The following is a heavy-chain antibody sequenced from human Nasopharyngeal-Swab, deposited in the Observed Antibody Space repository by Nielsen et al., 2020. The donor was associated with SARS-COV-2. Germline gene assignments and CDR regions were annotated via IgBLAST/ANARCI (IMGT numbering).Heavy chain of an antibody. Sequence: GESLKISCAASGFSFSNYAMHWVRQAPGKGLEYVSAISSNGGSTYYANSVKGRFTFSRDNSENTLYLQMGSLRAEDMAVYYCARGGGVDTLIDYWGQGTLVTVSS. CDR2: ISSNGGST. CDR1: GFSFSNYA. D-gene: IGHD5-18*01. CDR3: ARGGGVDTLIDY. V-gene: IGHV3-64*01. J-gene: IGHJ4*02.